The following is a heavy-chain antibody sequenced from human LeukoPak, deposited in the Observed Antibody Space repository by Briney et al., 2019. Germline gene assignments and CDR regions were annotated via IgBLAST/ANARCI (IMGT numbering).Heavy chain of an antibody. CDR3: ARALGATDFDY. D-gene: IGHD1-26*01. J-gene: IGHJ4*02. Sequence: SGTLSLTCTVSGGSISSYYWSWIRQPPGKGLEWIGYIYYSGSTNYNPSLKSRVTISVDTSKNQFSLKLSSVTAADTAVYYCARALGATDFDYWGQGTLVSVSS. CDR2: IYYSGST. CDR1: GGSISSYY. V-gene: IGHV4-59*01.